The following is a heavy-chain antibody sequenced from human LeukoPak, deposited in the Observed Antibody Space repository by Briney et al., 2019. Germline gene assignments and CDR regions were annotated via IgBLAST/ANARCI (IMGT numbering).Heavy chain of an antibody. CDR1: GGSVSSGGYS. J-gene: IGHJ3*02. CDR3: ARVLRWRFDI. V-gene: IGHV4-30-2*01. Sequence: SSETLSLTCAVSGGSVSSGGYSWSWIRQPPGKGLEWIGYIYHSGSTYYNPSLKSRVTISVDRSKNQFSLKLSSVTAADTAVYYCARVLRWRFDIWGQGTMVTVPS. D-gene: IGHD2-15*01. CDR2: IYHSGST.